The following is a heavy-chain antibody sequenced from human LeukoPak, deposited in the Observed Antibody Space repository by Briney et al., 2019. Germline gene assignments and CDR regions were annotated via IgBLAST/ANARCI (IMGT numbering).Heavy chain of an antibody. CDR1: GFTFSSYA. CDR2: ISGSGGST. Sequence: SGGSLRLSCAASGFTFSSYAMSWVRQAPGKGLEWVSAISGSGGSTYYADSVKGRFTISRDNSKNTLYLQTNSLRAEDTAVYYCARDHGGADWPGDYWGQGTLVTVSS. D-gene: IGHD3-16*01. CDR3: ARDHGGADWPGDY. J-gene: IGHJ4*02. V-gene: IGHV3-23*01.